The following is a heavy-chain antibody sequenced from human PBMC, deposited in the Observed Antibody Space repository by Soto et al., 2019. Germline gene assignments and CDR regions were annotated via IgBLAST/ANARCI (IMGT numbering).Heavy chain of an antibody. CDR3: ARDYGAVSASSFDY. CDR2: IIPIFGTA. Sequence: SVKVSCKASGGTFSSYAISWVRQAPGQGLEWMGGIIPIFGTANYAQKFQGRVTITADESTSTACMELSSLRSEDTAVYYCARDYGAVSASSFDYWGQGTLVTVSS. V-gene: IGHV1-69*13. CDR1: GGTFSSYA. J-gene: IGHJ4*02. D-gene: IGHD3-10*01.